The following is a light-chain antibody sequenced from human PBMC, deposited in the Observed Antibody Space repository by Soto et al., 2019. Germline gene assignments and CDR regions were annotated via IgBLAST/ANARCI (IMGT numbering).Light chain of an antibody. J-gene: IGKJ1*01. V-gene: IGKV3-15*01. CDR1: QSVGSN. Sequence: EIVMTQSPATLSVSPGERATLSCRASQSVGSNLAWYQQKPGQAPRLLIYGVSTRATGIPARFSGSGSGTEFILAISSLQSEDFAIYFCQQYNNWPPDRTFGQGTKVEIK. CDR2: GVS. CDR3: QQYNNWPPDRT.